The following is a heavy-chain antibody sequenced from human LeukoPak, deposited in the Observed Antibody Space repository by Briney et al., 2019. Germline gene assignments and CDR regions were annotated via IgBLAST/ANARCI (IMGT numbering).Heavy chain of an antibody. CDR2: INPNSGGT. J-gene: IGHJ3*02. CDR3: ARGGDYYDSSGYHDAFDI. D-gene: IGHD3-22*01. CDR1: GYTFTGYY. V-gene: IGHV1-2*06. Sequence: ASVKVSCKASGYTFTGYYMHWVRQAPGQGLEWMGRINPNSGGTNYAQKFQGRVTMTRDTSISTAYMELSRLRSDDTAVYYCARGGDYYDSSGYHDAFDIWGQGTMVTVSS.